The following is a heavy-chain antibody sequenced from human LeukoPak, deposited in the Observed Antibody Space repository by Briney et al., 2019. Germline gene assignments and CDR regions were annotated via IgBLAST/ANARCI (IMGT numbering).Heavy chain of an antibody. Sequence: GGSLRLSCAASGFTFSSYAMSWVRQAPGKGLEWVSAISAGGTNTYCADSVKSRFTISRDISKNTLYLQMSSLRAEDTAVYYCAKRSVSATVKTYYFDYWGQGTLVTVSS. CDR1: GFTFSSYA. V-gene: IGHV3-23*01. CDR3: AKRSVSATVKTYYFDY. J-gene: IGHJ4*02. D-gene: IGHD4-11*01. CDR2: ISAGGTNT.